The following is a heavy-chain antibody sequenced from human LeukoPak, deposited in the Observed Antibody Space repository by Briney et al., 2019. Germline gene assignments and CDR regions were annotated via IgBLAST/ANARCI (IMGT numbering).Heavy chain of an antibody. D-gene: IGHD1-26*01. Sequence: GGSLRLSCAASGFTFAGYAMSWVRQAPGKGLEWVPAISGSGGSTYYADSVKGRFTISRDNSNTLYLQMNSLRAEDTAVYYCAKEGIVGVYYGMDVWGQGTTVTVSS. CDR3: AKEGIVGVYYGMDV. V-gene: IGHV3-23*01. CDR2: ISGSGGST. J-gene: IGHJ6*02. CDR1: GFTFAGYA.